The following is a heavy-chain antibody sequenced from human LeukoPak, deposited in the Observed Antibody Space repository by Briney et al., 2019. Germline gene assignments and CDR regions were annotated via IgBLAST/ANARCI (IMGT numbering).Heavy chain of an antibody. V-gene: IGHV3-72*01. CDR2: IRNQANGRTT. CDR3: TRSPSSGSFVFDY. Sequence: GGSLRLSCAASGFTFSDYYMEWVRQAPGKGLEWVGRIRNQANGRTTEYATSVRGRFIISRDDSRNSIYLQMNSLKTEDTAVYYCTRSPSSGSFVFDYWGQGTLVTVSS. J-gene: IGHJ4*02. CDR1: GFTFSDYY. D-gene: IGHD6-13*01.